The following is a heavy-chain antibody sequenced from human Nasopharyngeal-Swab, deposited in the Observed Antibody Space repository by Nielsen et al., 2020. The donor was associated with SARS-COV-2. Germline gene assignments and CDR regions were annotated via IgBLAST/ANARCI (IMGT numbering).Heavy chain of an antibody. J-gene: IGHJ5*02. CDR2: INPSGGSA. CDR3: AREGGTRDGFDP. CDR1: GYSFTSYH. V-gene: IGHV1-46*01. Sequence: ASVKVSCKASGYSFTSYHMYWVRQAPGQGLEWMGIINPSGGSATYAQRFQGKVTMTRDTSTSTVFMELSSLKSEDTAVYYCAREGGTRDGFDPWGQGTLVTVSS. D-gene: IGHD2-15*01.